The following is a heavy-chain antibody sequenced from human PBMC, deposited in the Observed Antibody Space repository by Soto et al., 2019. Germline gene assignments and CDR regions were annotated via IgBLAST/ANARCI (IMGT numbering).Heavy chain of an antibody. J-gene: IGHJ3*02. V-gene: IGHV3-7*01. Sequence: GGSLRLSCAASGFTFSSYWMSWVRQAPGKGLEWVANIKQDGSEKYYVDSVKGRFTISRDNAKNSLYLQMNSLRAEDTAVYYCAREADCTNGVCYFVNAFDIWGQGTMVTVSS. D-gene: IGHD2-8*01. CDR1: GFTFSSYW. CDR2: IKQDGSEK. CDR3: AREADCTNGVCYFVNAFDI.